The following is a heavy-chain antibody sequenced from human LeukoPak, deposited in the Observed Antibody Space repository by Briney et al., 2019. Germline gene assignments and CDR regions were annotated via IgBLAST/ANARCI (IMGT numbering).Heavy chain of an antibody. CDR2: ISGSGGST. J-gene: IGHJ4*02. CDR3: ARDPDRSGWSTFEY. CDR1: GYSFTNYW. V-gene: IGHV3-23*01. D-gene: IGHD6-19*01. Sequence: GESLKISCKGSGYSFTNYWIGWVRQTPGKGLEWVSAISGSGGSTYYADSVKGRFTISRDNSKNTLYLQMNSLRAEDTALYFCARDPDRSGWSTFEYWGQGTLVTVSS.